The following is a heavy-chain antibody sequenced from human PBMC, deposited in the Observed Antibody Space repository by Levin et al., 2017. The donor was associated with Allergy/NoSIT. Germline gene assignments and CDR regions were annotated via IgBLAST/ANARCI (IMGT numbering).Heavy chain of an antibody. CDR2: ISYDGSNK. V-gene: IGHV3-30-3*01. J-gene: IGHJ4*02. D-gene: IGHD2-21*02. CDR1: GFTFSSYA. Sequence: GGSLRLSCAASGFTFSSYAMHWVRQAPGKGLEWVAVISYDGSNKYYADSAKGRFTISRDNSKNTLYLQMNSLRAEDTAVYYCARDEAYGGGDCYDDYWGQGTLVTVSS. CDR3: ARDEAYGGGDCYDDY.